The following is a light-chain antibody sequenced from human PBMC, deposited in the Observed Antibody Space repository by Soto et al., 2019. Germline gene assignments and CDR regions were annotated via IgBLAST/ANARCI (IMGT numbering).Light chain of an antibody. V-gene: IGKV1-5*03. J-gene: IGKJ1*01. Sequence: DIQMTQSPSTLSGSVGDRVTITCRASQTISSWLAWYQQKPGKAPKLLIYKASTLKSGVPSRFSGSGSGTEFTLTISSLQPDDFATYYCQQYSTYTPRTFGQGTKVDTK. CDR1: QTISSW. CDR2: KAS. CDR3: QQYSTYTPRT.